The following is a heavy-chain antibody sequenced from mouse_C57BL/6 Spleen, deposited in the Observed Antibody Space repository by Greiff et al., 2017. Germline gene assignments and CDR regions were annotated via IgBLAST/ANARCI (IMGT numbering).Heavy chain of an antibody. D-gene: IGHD1-1*01. CDR3: RNYGSSYDWYFDV. V-gene: IGHV1-26*01. CDR1: GYTFTDYY. Sequence: EVQLQQSGPELVKPGASVKISCKASGYTFTDYYMNWVKQSHGKSLEWIGDINPNNGGTSYNQKFKGKATLTVDKSSSTAYMELRSLTSEDSAVYYCRNYGSSYDWYFDVWGTGTTVTVSS. CDR2: INPNNGGT. J-gene: IGHJ1*03.